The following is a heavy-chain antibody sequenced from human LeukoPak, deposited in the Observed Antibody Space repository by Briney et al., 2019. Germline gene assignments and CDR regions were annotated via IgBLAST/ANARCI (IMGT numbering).Heavy chain of an antibody. V-gene: IGHV1-18*01. Sequence: ASVKVSCKASGYTFTSYGISWVRQAPGQGLEWMGWISAYNGNANYAQKLQGRVTMTTDTSTSTAYMELRSLRSDDTAVYYCARIVEVRGVILHNYYYYYMDVWGKGTTVTISS. CDR1: GYTFTSYG. CDR3: ARIVEVRGVILHNYYYYYMDV. J-gene: IGHJ6*03. D-gene: IGHD3-10*01. CDR2: ISAYNGNA.